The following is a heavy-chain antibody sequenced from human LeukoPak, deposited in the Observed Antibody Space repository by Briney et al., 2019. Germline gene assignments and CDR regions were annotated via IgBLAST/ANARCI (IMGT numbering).Heavy chain of an antibody. J-gene: IGHJ5*02. CDR3: AKVQYDYGDPVGWFDP. D-gene: IGHD4-17*01. Sequence: GGSLRLSCVASGFTFSSYDMTWVRQVPGKGLEWVSHISGSGERTYYADSVKGRFTSSRDNSKNTLYLQMNSLRAEDTAVYYCAKVQYDYGDPVGWFDPWGQGTLVTVSS. CDR2: ISGSGERT. V-gene: IGHV3-23*01. CDR1: GFTFSSYD.